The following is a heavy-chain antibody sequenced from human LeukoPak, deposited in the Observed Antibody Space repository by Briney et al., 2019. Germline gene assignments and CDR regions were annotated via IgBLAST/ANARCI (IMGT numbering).Heavy chain of an antibody. CDR2: INPNSGGT. CDR3: ARDDGYSSSWYGVGY. D-gene: IGHD6-13*01. V-gene: IGHV1-2*02. CDR1: GYTFTGYY. J-gene: IGHJ4*02. Sequence: ASVKVSCKASGYTFTGYYMHWVRQAPGQGLEWMGWINPNSGGTNYAQKFQGRVTMTRDTSISTAYMELSRLRSDDTAVYYCARDDGYSSSWYGVGYWGQGTLVTVSS.